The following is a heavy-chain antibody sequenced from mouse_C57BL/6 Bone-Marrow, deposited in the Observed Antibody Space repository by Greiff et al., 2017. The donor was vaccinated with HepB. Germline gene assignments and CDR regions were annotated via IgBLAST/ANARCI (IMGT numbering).Heavy chain of an antibody. D-gene: IGHD1-1*02. V-gene: IGHV1-81*01. CDR2: IYPRSGNT. CDR3: ARSRWLRFAY. CDR1: GYTFTSYG. J-gene: IGHJ3*01. Sequence: QVQLQQSGAELARPGASVKLSCKASGYTFTSYGISWVKQRTGQGLEWIGEIYPRSGNTYYNEKFKGKATLTADKSSSTAYMELRSLTSEDSAVYFWARSRWLRFAYWGQGTLVTVSA.